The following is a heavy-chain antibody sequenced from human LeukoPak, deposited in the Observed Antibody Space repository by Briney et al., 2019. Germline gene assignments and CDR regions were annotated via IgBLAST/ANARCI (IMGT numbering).Heavy chain of an antibody. CDR2: ISSRGSTI. CDR1: GFTFSDYY. Sequence: GGSLRLSCAASGFTFSDYYMSWIRQAPGKGLEWVSYISSRGSTIYYADSVKGRFTISRDNAKNSLDLQMNSLRVEDTAVYYCARIYYLNGSGMFDPWGQGTLVTVSS. J-gene: IGHJ5*02. V-gene: IGHV3-11*01. CDR3: ARIYYLNGSGMFDP. D-gene: IGHD3-10*01.